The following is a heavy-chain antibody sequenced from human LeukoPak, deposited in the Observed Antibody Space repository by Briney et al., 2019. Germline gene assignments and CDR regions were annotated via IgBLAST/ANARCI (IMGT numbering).Heavy chain of an antibody. CDR1: GLTFSSYS. V-gene: IGHV3-48*01. CDR2: ISSSSSTI. Sequence: GGSLRLSCAASGLTFSSYSMNWVRQAPGKGLEWVSYISSSSSTIYYADSVKGRFTISRDNAKNSLYPQMNSLRAEDTAVYYCAREMGGLRFLEWLKTPSDVWGKGTTVTVSS. J-gene: IGHJ6*04. CDR3: AREMGGLRFLEWLKTPSDV. D-gene: IGHD3-3*01.